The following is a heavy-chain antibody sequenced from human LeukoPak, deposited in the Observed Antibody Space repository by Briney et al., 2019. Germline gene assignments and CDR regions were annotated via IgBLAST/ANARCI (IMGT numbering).Heavy chain of an antibody. J-gene: IGHJ6*03. CDR2: IYTSGST. CDR1: GGSISSGSYY. V-gene: IGHV4-61*02. Sequence: PSETLSLTCTVSGGSISSGSYYWRWIRQPAGKGLEWIGRIYTSGSTNYNPSLKSRVTILVDTSKNQFSLKLSSVTAADTAVYYCARGVGIDYYYMDVWGKGTTVTISS. CDR3: ARGVGIDYYYMDV. D-gene: IGHD2-21*01.